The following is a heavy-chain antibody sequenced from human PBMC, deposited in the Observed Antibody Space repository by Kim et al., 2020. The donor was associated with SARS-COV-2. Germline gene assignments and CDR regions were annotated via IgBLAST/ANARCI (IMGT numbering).Heavy chain of an antibody. J-gene: IGHJ5*02. CDR3: ATGPPIQFGWFDP. CDR1: GYTLTELS. D-gene: IGHD5-18*01. Sequence: ASVKVSCKVSGYTLTELSMHWVRQAPGKGLEWMGGFDPEDGETIYAQKFQGRVTMTEDTSTDTAYMELSSLRSEDTAVYYCATGPPIQFGWFDPWGQGTWSPSPQ. V-gene: IGHV1-24*01. CDR2: FDPEDGET.